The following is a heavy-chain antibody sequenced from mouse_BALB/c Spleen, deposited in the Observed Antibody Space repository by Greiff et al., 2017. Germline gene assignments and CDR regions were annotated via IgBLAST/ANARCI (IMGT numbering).Heavy chain of an antibody. CDR2: ISSGGST. Sequence: EVKLMESGGGLVKPGGSLKLSCAASGFTFSSYAMSWVRQTPEKRLEWVASISSGGSTYYPDSVKGRFTISRDNARNILYLQMSSLRSEDTAMYYCARESGRVRPYFDYWGQGTTLTVSS. D-gene: IGHD2-14*01. CDR1: GFTFSSYA. V-gene: IGHV5-6-5*01. CDR3: ARESGRVRPYFDY. J-gene: IGHJ2*01.